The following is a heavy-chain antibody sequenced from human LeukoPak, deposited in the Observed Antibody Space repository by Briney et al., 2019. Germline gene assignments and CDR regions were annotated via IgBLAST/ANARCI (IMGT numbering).Heavy chain of an antibody. Sequence: GGSLRLSCAASGFTFSSYAMSWVRQAPGKGLEWVSAISGSGGSTYYADSVKGRFTISRDNSKNTLYLQMNSLRAEDTAVYYCAKADIVVVVVATPDFDYWGQGTLVTVSS. CDR3: AKADIVVVVVATPDFDY. CDR1: GFTFSSYA. J-gene: IGHJ4*02. CDR2: ISGSGGST. V-gene: IGHV3-23*01. D-gene: IGHD2-15*01.